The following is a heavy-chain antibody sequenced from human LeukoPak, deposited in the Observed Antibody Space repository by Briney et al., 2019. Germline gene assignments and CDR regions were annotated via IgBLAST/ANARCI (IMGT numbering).Heavy chain of an antibody. CDR3: ARGFSDSSGYAGNFDY. V-gene: IGHV3-21*01. CDR1: GFTFSSYS. CDR2: ISSSSSYI. J-gene: IGHJ4*02. Sequence: PGGSLRLSCAASGFTFSSYSMNWGRPAPGKGLEWVSSISSSSSYIYYADSVKGRFTISRDNAKNSLYLQMNSLRAEDTAVYYCARGFSDSSGYAGNFDYWGQGTLVTVSS. D-gene: IGHD3-22*01.